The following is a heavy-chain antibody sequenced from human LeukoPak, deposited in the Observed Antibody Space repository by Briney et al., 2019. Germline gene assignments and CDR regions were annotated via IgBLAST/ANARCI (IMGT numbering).Heavy chain of an antibody. D-gene: IGHD6-6*01. CDR3: ARRLSAARALNL. CDR1: GGSFSGYY. CDR2: INHSGST. V-gene: IGHV4-34*01. Sequence: SETLSLTCAVYGGSFSGYYWGWIRQPPGKGLEWIGEINHSGSTNYNPSLKSRVTISVDTSKNQFSLKLSSVTAADTAVYYCARRLSAARALNLWGQGTLVTVSS. J-gene: IGHJ4*02.